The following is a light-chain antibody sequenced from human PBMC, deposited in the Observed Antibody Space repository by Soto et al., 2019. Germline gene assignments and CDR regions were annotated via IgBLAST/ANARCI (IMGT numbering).Light chain of an antibody. CDR2: AAS. CDR1: QDISNF. J-gene: IGKJ2*01. Sequence: DVQLTQSPSFLSASVGDRVTITCRASQDISNFLGWYQQKPGKAPKLLIYAASTLHSGVPSRFSGRQSGTEFTLTIGNLQAEDFATYYCQQLHNYPDTFGQGTKLEIK. V-gene: IGKV1-9*01. CDR3: QQLHNYPDT.